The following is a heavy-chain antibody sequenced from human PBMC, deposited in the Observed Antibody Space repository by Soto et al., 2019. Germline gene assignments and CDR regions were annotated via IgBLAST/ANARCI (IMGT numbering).Heavy chain of an antibody. D-gene: IGHD2-15*01. Sequence: GGSLRLSCAASGFTFSSYSMNWVRQAPGKGLEWVSSISSSSYIYYADSVKGRFTISRDNAKNSLYLQMNSLRAEDTAVYYCARDHEVVAAIHYYYYYGMDVWGQGTTVTVSS. J-gene: IGHJ6*02. CDR3: ARDHEVVAAIHYYYYYGMDV. V-gene: IGHV3-21*01. CDR1: GFTFSSYS. CDR2: ISSSSYI.